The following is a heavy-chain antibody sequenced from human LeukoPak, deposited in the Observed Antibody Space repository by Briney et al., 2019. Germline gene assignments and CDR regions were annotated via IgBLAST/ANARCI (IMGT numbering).Heavy chain of an antibody. CDR1: DDSISSYY. D-gene: IGHD6-19*01. CDR3: ARHWMAVAPYWYFDL. Sequence: PSETLSLTCSISDDSISSYYWNWIRQSPGKGLEWIGHIHYSGSTHYNPSLQSRVSISIDTSKNHFSLRLRSVTAVDTAVYYCARHWMAVAPYWYFDLWGRGTLVTVSS. J-gene: IGHJ2*01. V-gene: IGHV4-59*01. CDR2: IHYSGST.